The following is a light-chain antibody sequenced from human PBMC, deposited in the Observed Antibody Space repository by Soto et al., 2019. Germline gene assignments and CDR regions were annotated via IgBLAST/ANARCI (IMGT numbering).Light chain of an antibody. CDR2: GAS. J-gene: IGKJ1*01. CDR1: QSVSSN. V-gene: IGKV3-15*01. Sequence: EIVMTRSPATLSVSPGERATLSCRASQSVSSNLAWYQQKPGQAPRLLIYGASTRATGIPARFSGSGSGTEFTLTISSLQSEDFAVYYCQQYNNPAAFGQGTKVEIK. CDR3: QQYNNPAA.